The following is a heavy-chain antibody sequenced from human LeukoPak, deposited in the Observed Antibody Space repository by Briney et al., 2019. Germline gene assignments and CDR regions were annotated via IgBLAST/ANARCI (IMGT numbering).Heavy chain of an antibody. Sequence: GGSLRLSCAASGFTFSSYWMHWVRQAPGKGLVWVSRINGDGSSTNYADSVKGRFTISRDNVKNTLYLQMNSLRAEDTAVYYCARGGWFIVDYWGQGTLVTVSP. J-gene: IGHJ4*02. V-gene: IGHV3-74*01. CDR2: INGDGSST. D-gene: IGHD3-10*01. CDR3: ARGGWFIVDY. CDR1: GFTFSSYW.